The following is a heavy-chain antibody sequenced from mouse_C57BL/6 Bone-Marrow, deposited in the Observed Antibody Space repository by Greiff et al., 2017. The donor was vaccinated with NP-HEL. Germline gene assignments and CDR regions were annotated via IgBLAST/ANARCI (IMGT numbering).Heavy chain of an antibody. D-gene: IGHD3-2*01. V-gene: IGHV14-4*01. CDR3: TTRQLWSYFDY. Sequence: VQLQQSGAELVRPGASVKLSCTASGFNIKDDYMHWVKQRPEQGLEWIGWIDPENGDTEYASKFQGKATITADTSSNTAYLQLSSLTSEDTAVYYCTTRQLWSYFDYWGQGTTLTVSS. J-gene: IGHJ2*01. CDR2: IDPENGDT. CDR1: GFNIKDDY.